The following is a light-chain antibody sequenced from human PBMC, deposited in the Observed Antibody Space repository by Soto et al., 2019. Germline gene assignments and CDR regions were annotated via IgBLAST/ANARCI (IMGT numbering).Light chain of an antibody. CDR2: AVS. CDR1: SSDIGSYDH. V-gene: IGLV2-14*03. CDR3: ISYTDRQSYL. Sequence: SVLTQPASVSGSPGQSITISCSGTSSDIGSYDHVAWYQQFPGKSPKLIIYAVSDRPSGVSDRFSGSKSGISASLTISGLQTEDEADYYCISYTDRQSYLFGTGTKVTV. J-gene: IGLJ1*01.